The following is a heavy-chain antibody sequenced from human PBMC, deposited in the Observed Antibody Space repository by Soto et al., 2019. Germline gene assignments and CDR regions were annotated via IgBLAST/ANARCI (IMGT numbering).Heavy chain of an antibody. CDR1: GGSLSKYY. V-gene: IGHV4-4*07. J-gene: IGHJ4*02. CDR3: ARDNNDFWSLYPLAFDY. CDR2: ISTSGHV. D-gene: IGHD3-3*01. Sequence: SSETLSLTCSVSGGSLSKYYWSWIRQPAGKGPEWIGRISTSGHVVSKVSLRSRLTMSVDMSNNHFSLKLTSVTAADTAVYYCARDNNDFWSLYPLAFDYWGQGALVTV.